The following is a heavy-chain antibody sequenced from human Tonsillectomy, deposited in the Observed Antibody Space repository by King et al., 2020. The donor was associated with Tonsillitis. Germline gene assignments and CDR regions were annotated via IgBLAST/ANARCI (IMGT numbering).Heavy chain of an antibody. CDR1: GGSVSSGSYY. CDR3: ARDKSPMYYDEDAFDI. J-gene: IGHJ3*02. Sequence: VQLQESGPGLVKPSETLSLTCTVSGGSVSSGSYYWSWIRQPPGKGLEWIGYIYYSGSTNYNPSLKSRVTISVDTSKNQFSPKLSSVTAADTAVYYCARDKSPMYYDEDAFDIWGQGTMVTVSS. V-gene: IGHV4-61*01. D-gene: IGHD3-22*01. CDR2: IYYSGST.